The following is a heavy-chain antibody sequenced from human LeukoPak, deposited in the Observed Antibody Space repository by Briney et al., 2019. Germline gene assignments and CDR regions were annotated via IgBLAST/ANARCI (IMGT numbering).Heavy chain of an antibody. CDR2: ISAYNGNT. Sequence: GASVKVSCKASGYTFTSYGISWMRQAPGQGLEWMGWISAYNGNTNYAQKFQGRVTMTRDTSISTAYMELSRLRSDDTAVYYCARELMTPIAVAGYTHDAFDIWGQGTMVTVSS. CDR3: ARELMTPIAVAGYTHDAFDI. D-gene: IGHD6-19*01. J-gene: IGHJ3*02. CDR1: GYTFTSYG. V-gene: IGHV1-18*01.